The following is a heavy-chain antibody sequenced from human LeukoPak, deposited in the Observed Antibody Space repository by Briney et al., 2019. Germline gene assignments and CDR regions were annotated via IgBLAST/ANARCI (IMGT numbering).Heavy chain of an antibody. V-gene: IGHV1-18*04. CDR1: GYTFTGYN. CDR3: ARRWTTMTDDYFAY. Sequence: GASVRVSCKASGYTFTGYNIGWVRQAPGQGLEWMGWISGYNGQTTYARRLQGRVTMTTDTSTSTAYLELRSLRSDDTAVFYCARRWTTMTDDYFAYWGQGTLVTVSS. J-gene: IGHJ4*02. D-gene: IGHD4-17*01. CDR2: ISGYNGQT.